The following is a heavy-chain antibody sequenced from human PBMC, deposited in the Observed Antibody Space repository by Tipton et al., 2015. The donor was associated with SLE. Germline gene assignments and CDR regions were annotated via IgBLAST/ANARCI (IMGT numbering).Heavy chain of an antibody. CDR1: GGSISSYY. CDR2: INHSGST. J-gene: IGHJ1*01. CDR3: ARGASYSSSWYPYFQH. V-gene: IGHV4-34*01. D-gene: IGHD6-13*01. Sequence: TLSLTCAVYGGSISSYYWSWIRQPPGKGLEWIGEINHSGSTNYNPSLKSRVTISVDTSKNQFSLKLSSVTAADTAVYYCARGASYSSSWYPYFQHWGQGTLVTVSS.